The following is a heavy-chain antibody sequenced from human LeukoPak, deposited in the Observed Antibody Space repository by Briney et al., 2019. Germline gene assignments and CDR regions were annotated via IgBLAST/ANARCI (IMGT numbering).Heavy chain of an antibody. CDR1: GGSVSASTYYY. CDR2: IHYSGTT. V-gene: IGHV4-39*01. D-gene: IGHD4-17*01. CDR3: ARHDYRDYNPGTNWFDP. J-gene: IGHJ5*02. Sequence: PSETLSLICTVSGGSVSASTYYYWGWIRQPPGKGLEWIGSIHYSGTTYYNPPLKSRVTISVDTSKNQFSLKLNSVTTADTAVYYCARHDYRDYNPGTNWFDPWGQGTLVTVSS.